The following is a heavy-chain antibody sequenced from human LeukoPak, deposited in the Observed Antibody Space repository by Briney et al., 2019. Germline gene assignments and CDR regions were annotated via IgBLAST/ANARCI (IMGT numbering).Heavy chain of an antibody. CDR3: ARGGPPGYYYDYYMDV. V-gene: IGHV4-59*01. CDR2: IYYSAST. CDR1: GGSISSYY. J-gene: IGHJ6*03. Sequence: SETLSLTCTVSGGSISSYYWSWIRQTPGKGLEWIGYIYYSASTNFNPSLKSRVTISVDTSKNQFSLKMSSVTAADTAVYFCARGGPPGYYYDYYMDVWGKGTTVTISS.